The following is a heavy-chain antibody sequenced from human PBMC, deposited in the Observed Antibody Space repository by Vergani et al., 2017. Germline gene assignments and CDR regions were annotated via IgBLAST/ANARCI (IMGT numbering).Heavy chain of an antibody. V-gene: IGHV4-59*01. D-gene: IGHD5-12*01. CDR2: IYYSGST. J-gene: IGHJ3*02. Sequence: QVQLQESGPGLVKPSETLSLTCTVSGGSISSYYWSWIRQPPGKGLEWIGYIYYSGSTNYNPSLKSRVTISVDTSKNQFSLKLSSVTAADTAVYYCARELVEDIAPDAFDIWGQGTMVTVSS. CDR1: GGSISSYY. CDR3: ARELVEDIAPDAFDI.